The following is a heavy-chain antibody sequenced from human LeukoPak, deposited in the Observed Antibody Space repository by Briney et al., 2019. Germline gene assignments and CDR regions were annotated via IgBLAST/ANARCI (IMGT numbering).Heavy chain of an antibody. J-gene: IGHJ4*02. V-gene: IGHV4-31*03. CDR2: IYYSGST. CDR1: GRSISSGGYY. CDR3: ARILYGDYVG. Sequence: MSSETLSLTCTVSGRSISSGGYYWSWIRQHPGKGLEWIGYIYYSGSTYYNPSLKSRVTISVDTSKNQFSLKLSSVTAADTAVYYCARILYGDYVGWGQGTLVTVSS. D-gene: IGHD4-17*01.